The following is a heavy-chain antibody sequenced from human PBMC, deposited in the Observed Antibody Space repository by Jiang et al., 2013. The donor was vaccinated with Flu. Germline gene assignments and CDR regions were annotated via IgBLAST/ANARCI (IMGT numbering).Heavy chain of an antibody. V-gene: IGHV1-46*01. CDR1: GYTFTSYY. Sequence: PGASVKVSCKASGYTFTSYYMHWVRQAPGQGLEWMGIINPSGGSTSYAQKFQGRVTMTRDTSTSTVYMELSSLRSEDTAVYYCARDPKGMGGEDRFDYWGQGTLVTVSS. CDR2: INPSGGST. J-gene: IGHJ4*02. CDR3: ARDPKGMGGEDRFDY. D-gene: IGHD2-15*01.